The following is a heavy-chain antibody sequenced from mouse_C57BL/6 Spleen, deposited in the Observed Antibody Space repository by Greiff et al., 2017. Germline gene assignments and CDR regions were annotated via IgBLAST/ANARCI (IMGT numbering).Heavy chain of an antibody. J-gene: IGHJ4*01. D-gene: IGHD1-1*01. V-gene: IGHV1-81*01. CDR1: GYTFTSYG. CDR2: IYPRSGNT. Sequence: QVQLKASGAELARPGASVKLSCKASGYTFTSYGISWVKQRTGQGLEWIGEIYPRSGNTYYNEKFKGKATLTEDKSSSTAYMELRSLTSEDSAVYCGARWSTVVGAMDYWGQGTSVTVSS. CDR3: ARWSTVVGAMDY.